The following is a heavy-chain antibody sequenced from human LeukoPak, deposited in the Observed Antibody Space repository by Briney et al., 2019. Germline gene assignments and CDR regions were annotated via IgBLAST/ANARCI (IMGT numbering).Heavy chain of an antibody. V-gene: IGHV1-2*02. J-gene: IGHJ4*02. CDR1: GYTFTGYC. D-gene: IGHD3-16*02. CDR2: INPNSGGT. Sequence: ASVKVSCKASGYTFTGYCMHWVRQAPGQGLEWMGWINPNSGGTNYAQKFQGRVTMTRDTSISTAYMELSRLRSDDTAMYYCASNDYVWGSYRSLDYWGQGTLVTVSS. CDR3: ASNDYVWGSYRSLDY.